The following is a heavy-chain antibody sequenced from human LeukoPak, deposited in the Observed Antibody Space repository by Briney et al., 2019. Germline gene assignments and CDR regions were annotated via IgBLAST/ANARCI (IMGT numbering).Heavy chain of an antibody. CDR3: AKDGRGPVVRLVTDFDY. D-gene: IGHD3-10*01. Sequence: GGSLRLSCAASGVTFSSYAMSWVRQAPGRGLDWVSGISGNGGSIYYADSVKGRFTISRDNSKNTLYLQVDSLRAEDTAVYYCAKDGRGPVVRLVTDFDYWGQGTLVTVSS. J-gene: IGHJ4*02. CDR1: GVTFSSYA. CDR2: ISGNGGSI. V-gene: IGHV3-23*01.